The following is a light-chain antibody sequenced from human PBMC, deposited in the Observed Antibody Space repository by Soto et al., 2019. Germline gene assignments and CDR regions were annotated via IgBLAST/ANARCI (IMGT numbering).Light chain of an antibody. Sequence: DIQMTQSPSSLSASVGDGVTITCQASQDIGNFLTWYQQKPGRAPVLLIYDAANLATGVPPRFSGSGSGRDFTLTISSLQPEDIAAYYCQQYDRLPITFGQGTRLEIK. CDR3: QQYDRLPIT. V-gene: IGKV1-33*01. CDR2: DAA. CDR1: QDIGNF. J-gene: IGKJ5*01.